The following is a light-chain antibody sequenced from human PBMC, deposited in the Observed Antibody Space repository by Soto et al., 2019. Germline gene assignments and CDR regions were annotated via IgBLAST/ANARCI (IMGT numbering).Light chain of an antibody. V-gene: IGKV1-9*01. CDR1: QGISSY. Sequence: DIQLTQSPSFLSASVGDRVTITCRASQGISSYLAWYQQKPGKAPKLLIYAASTLQSGVPTRFSGSGSGTEFTLTISSLQPEDFATYSCQQLISYPQTFGQGTKVEIK. CDR2: AAS. J-gene: IGKJ1*01. CDR3: QQLISYPQT.